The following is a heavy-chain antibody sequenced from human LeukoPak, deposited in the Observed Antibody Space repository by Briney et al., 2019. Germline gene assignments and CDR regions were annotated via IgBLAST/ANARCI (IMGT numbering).Heavy chain of an antibody. CDR2: IYHSGST. J-gene: IGHJ4*02. V-gene: IGHV4-59*08. D-gene: IGHD6-13*01. CDR1: GGSFSSYY. CDR3: ARPSAGSWYYFNF. Sequence: SETLSLTCTVSGGSFSSYYWSWIRQPPGKGLEWIGYIYHSGSTNYNPSLKSRVTISVDTSKNQFSLKVTSVTAADTAVYYCARPSAGSWYYFNFWGQGTLVTVSS.